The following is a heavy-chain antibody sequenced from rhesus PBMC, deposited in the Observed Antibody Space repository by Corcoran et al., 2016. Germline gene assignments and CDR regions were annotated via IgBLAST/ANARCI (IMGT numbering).Heavy chain of an antibody. Sequence: QVQLQESGPGLVKPSETLSLTCAVSGGSISSSNWWSWIRQPPGKGLEWIGYISGSSGSTYYNLSRKSRVTISSDTSKNQFSLKLSSVTAADTAVYYCARDAPHYEDDYGYYYTTGLDSWGQGVVVTVSS. J-gene: IGHJ6*01. D-gene: IGHD3-9*01. CDR1: GGSISSSNW. CDR2: ISGSSGST. V-gene: IGHV4-65*01. CDR3: ARDAPHYEDDYGYYYTTGLDS.